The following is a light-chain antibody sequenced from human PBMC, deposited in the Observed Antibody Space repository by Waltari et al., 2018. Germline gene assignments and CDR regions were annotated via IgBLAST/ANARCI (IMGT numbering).Light chain of an antibody. J-gene: IGKJ4*01. CDR2: GAS. CDR1: QSISNY. CDR3: QQSYTTLLT. Sequence: DIQMTQSPSSLSASVGDRVTITCRTSQSISNYLNWYQQKPGKAPKVLIYGASSLQSGGPSRFSGSGSGTDFTLTISSLQPEDFATYYCQQSYTTLLTFGGGTKVEIK. V-gene: IGKV1-39*01.